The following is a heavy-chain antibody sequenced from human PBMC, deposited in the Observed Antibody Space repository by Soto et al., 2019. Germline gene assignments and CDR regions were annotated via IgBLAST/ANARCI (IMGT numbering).Heavy chain of an antibody. CDR1: GYTFSSIG. CDR2: ISPHKDNT. Sequence: ASVKVSCKTSGYTFSSIGISCVRQAPGQGLEWMGWISPHKDNTYYAQRLQGRVTMTTDTSTSTAYMELRSLRSDDTAVYFCARDLDGSGSYYTKYWGQGTLVTVSS. J-gene: IGHJ4*02. CDR3: ARDLDGSGSYYTKY. V-gene: IGHV1-18*01. D-gene: IGHD3-10*01.